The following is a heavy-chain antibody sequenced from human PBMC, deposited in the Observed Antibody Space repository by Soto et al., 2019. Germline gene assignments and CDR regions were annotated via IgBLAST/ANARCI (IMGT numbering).Heavy chain of an antibody. J-gene: IGHJ3*02. CDR1: GFTFDDYS. CDR2: ISWNSGSI. Sequence: GGSLRLSCAASGFTFDDYSMHWVRQAPGKGLEWVSGISWNSGSIGYADSVKGRFTISRDNAKNSLYLQMNSLRAEDTALYYCAKDINKWFGPDDAFDIWGQGTMVTVSS. V-gene: IGHV3-9*01. CDR3: AKDINKWFGPDDAFDI. D-gene: IGHD3-10*01.